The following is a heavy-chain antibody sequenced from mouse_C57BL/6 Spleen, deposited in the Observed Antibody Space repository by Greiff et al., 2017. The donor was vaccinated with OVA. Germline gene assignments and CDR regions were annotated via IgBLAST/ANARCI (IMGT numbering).Heavy chain of an antibody. D-gene: IGHD2-2*01. Sequence: VQLQQSGPELVKPGASVKISCKASGYAFSSSWMNWVKQRPGKGLEWIGRIYPGDGDTNYNGKFKGKATLTANKSSSTAYMQRSSLTSEDSAVYVCARKVDGYDVAMDYWGQGTSVTVSS. CDR3: ARKVDGYDVAMDY. J-gene: IGHJ4*01. CDR1: GYAFSSSW. CDR2: IYPGDGDT. V-gene: IGHV1-82*01.